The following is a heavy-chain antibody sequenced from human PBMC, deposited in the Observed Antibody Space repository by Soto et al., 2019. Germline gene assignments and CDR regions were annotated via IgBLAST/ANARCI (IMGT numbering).Heavy chain of an antibody. CDR3: ASVHYYDSSGYYGAFDI. Sequence: QVQLVQSGAEVKKPGASVKVSCKASGYNFTSYGISWGRKAPGQGLEWMGWISAYNGNTNYAQKLQGRVTMTTDTSTSTAYMELRSLRSDDTAVYYCASVHYYDSSGYYGAFDIWGQGTMVTVSS. CDR1: GYNFTSYG. V-gene: IGHV1-18*01. CDR2: ISAYNGNT. D-gene: IGHD3-22*01. J-gene: IGHJ3*02.